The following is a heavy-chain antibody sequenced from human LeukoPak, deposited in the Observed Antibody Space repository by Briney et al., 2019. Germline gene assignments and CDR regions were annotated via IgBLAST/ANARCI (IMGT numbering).Heavy chain of an antibody. V-gene: IGHV3-33*01. J-gene: IGHJ4*02. Sequence: QVQLVESGGGVVQPGRSLRLSCAASGFTFGDYGMHWVRQAPGKGLEWVSLIYYDGSNKYYADSVKGRFTISRDNSRNTLYLQMNSLRVEDTAVYYCARDRATRYFDYWGQGTLVTVSS. D-gene: IGHD2-15*01. CDR1: GFTFGDYG. CDR2: IYYDGSNK. CDR3: ARDRATRYFDY.